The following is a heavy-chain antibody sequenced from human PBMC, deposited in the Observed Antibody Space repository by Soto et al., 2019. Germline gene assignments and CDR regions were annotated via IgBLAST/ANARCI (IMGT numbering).Heavy chain of an antibody. Sequence: ASVKVSCKASGYTFTGYYMHWVRQAPGQGLEWMGWINPNSGGTNYAQKFQGWVTMTRDTSVSTAYMELSRLRSEDTAVYYCARGGYSSKDHYYYYGMDVWGQGTTVTVSS. J-gene: IGHJ6*02. D-gene: IGHD6-13*01. CDR2: INPNSGGT. CDR3: ARGGYSSKDHYYYYGMDV. V-gene: IGHV1-2*04. CDR1: GYTFTGYY.